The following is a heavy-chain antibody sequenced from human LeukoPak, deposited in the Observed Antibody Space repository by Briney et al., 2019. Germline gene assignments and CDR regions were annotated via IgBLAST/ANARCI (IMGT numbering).Heavy chain of an antibody. V-gene: IGHV3-21*01. J-gene: IGHJ6*02. CDR1: GFTFSSYS. D-gene: IGHD5-18*01. Sequence: GGSLRLSCAASGFTFSSYSMNWVRQAPGKGLEWVSSISSSSSYIYYADSVKGRFTISRDNAKNSLYLQMNSLRAEDTAVYYCARADSYGWDYYYGMDVWGQGTTVTVSS. CDR2: ISSSSSYI. CDR3: ARADSYGWDYYYGMDV.